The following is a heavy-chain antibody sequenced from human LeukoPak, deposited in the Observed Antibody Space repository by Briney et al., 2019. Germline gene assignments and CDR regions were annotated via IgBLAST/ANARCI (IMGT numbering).Heavy chain of an antibody. J-gene: IGHJ4*02. CDR3: ATRTGRRGYYYGSGSYRY. Sequence: GASVKVSCKASGYTFTSYGISWVRQAPGQGLEWMGWISAYNGNTNYAQKLQGRVTMTTDTSTSTAYMELRSLRSDDTAVYYCATRTGRRGYYYGSGSYRYWGQGTLVTVSS. CDR2: ISAYNGNT. CDR1: GYTFTSYG. D-gene: IGHD3-10*01. V-gene: IGHV1-18*01.